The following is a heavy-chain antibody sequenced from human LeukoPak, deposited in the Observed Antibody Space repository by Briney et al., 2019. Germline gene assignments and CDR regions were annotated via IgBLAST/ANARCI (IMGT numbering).Heavy chain of an antibody. Sequence: ASVKVSCKASGYTFTSYDINWVRQATGQGLEWMGWMNPNSGNTGYAQKFQGRVTMTRNTSISTAYMEPSSLRSEDTAVYYCAKDPAYCGGDCSITWYFDLWGRGALITVSS. CDR3: AKDPAYCGGDCSITWYFDL. J-gene: IGHJ2*01. D-gene: IGHD2-21*02. CDR1: GYTFTSYD. V-gene: IGHV1-8*01. CDR2: MNPNSGNT.